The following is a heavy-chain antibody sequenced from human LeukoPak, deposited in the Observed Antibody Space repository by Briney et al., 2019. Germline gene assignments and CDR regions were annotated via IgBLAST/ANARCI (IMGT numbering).Heavy chain of an antibody. D-gene: IGHD3-16*01. V-gene: IGHV4-38-2*02. CDR3: ARETSQKGAHYMDV. CDR1: GYSISSGYY. Sequence: PSETLSLTCSVSGYSISSGYYWARIRQTPGKGLEWIGSTHYSGTNYYNPSLKSRVTLSVDTSKNQFSLRLVSVTAADTAVYFCARETSQKGAHYMDVWGKGTTVTISS. CDR2: THYSGTN. J-gene: IGHJ6*03.